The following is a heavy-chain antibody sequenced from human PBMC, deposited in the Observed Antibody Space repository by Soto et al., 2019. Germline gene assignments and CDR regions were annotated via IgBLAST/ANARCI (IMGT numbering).Heavy chain of an antibody. D-gene: IGHD3-16*01. V-gene: IGHV3-30*19. CDR2: TSYDGSNK. Sequence: QVQLVESGGGVVQPGTSLRVSCVASGFTFRSYVIHWVRQAPGKGLEWVALTSYDGSNKYYGDFVRGRFTISRDNSRNTVDLQMDSLRVEDTALYYCARWGTTGGLDVWGQGTLVSVSS. J-gene: IGHJ1*01. CDR1: GFTFRSYV. CDR3: ARWGTTGGLDV.